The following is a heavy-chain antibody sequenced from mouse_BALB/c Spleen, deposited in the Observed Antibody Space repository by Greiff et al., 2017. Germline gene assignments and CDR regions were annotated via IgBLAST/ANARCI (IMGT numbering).Heavy chain of an antibody. V-gene: IGHV1S41*01. CDR1: GYTFTSYW. J-gene: IGHJ3*01. Sequence: DLVKPGASVKLSCKASGYTFTSYWINWIKQRPGQGLEWIGRIAPGSGSTYYNEMYKGKATLTVDTSSSTAYIQLSSLSSEDSAVYFCAIYYRYDRGFAYWGQGTLVTVSA. CDR3: AIYYRYDRGFAY. D-gene: IGHD2-14*01. CDR2: IAPGSGST.